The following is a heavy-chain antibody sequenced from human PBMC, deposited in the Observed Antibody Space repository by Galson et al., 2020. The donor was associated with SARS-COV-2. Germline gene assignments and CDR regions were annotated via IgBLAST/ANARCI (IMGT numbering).Heavy chain of an antibody. CDR2: ISYDGSNK. CDR1: GFTFSSYD. CDR3: ARPPGHYFDY. V-gene: IGHV3-30*01. Sequence: GGSLRLSCAAYGFTFSSYDMHWVRQAPGKGLEWVAVISYDGSNKYYADSVKGRFTISRDNSKNTLYLQMNSLRAEDTAVYYCARPPGHYFDYWGQGTLVTVSS. J-gene: IGHJ4*02.